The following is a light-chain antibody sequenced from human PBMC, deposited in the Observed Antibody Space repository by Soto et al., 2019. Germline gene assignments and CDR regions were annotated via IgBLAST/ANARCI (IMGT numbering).Light chain of an antibody. CDR2: DAS. CDR3: QQYDIWSPWT. V-gene: IGKV3-15*01. Sequence: EIEMTQSPSTLSVSPGERATLSCRSSQSVGSKLAWYQQKPGQAPRLLIYDASNRAMGVPARFSGSGSGTEDILTIISLQSEDVAVYHCQQYDIWSPWTFGQGTKVEI. CDR1: QSVGSK. J-gene: IGKJ1*01.